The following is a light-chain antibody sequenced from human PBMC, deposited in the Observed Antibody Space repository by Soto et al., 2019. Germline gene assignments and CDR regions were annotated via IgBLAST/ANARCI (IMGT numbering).Light chain of an antibody. Sequence: DIVFTQSQGNLSLSPGDRATLSCRASQSVMRYLAWYQQKPGQAPRLLIYDASYRATDTPARFSGSGSGTDFTLTISSLEPEDFAVYYCQQRSNWPITFCQVTRLEIK. J-gene: IGKJ5*01. CDR1: QSVMRY. CDR3: QQRSNWPIT. V-gene: IGKV3-11*01. CDR2: DAS.